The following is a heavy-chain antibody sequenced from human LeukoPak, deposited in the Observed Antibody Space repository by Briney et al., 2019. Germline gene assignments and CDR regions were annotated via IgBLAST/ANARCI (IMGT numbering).Heavy chain of an antibody. Sequence: SETLSLTCTVSGGSISTGGYYWNWIRQHPGKGLEWIGFIYHSGSTSYNPSLKSRLSISVDTSKNQFSLKLNSVTAADTAVYYCARRRFYGFSGDSWGQGTLVTVSS. CDR2: IYHSGST. CDR1: GGSISTGGYY. D-gene: IGHD2/OR15-2a*01. CDR3: ARRRFYGFSGDS. J-gene: IGHJ4*02. V-gene: IGHV4-31*03.